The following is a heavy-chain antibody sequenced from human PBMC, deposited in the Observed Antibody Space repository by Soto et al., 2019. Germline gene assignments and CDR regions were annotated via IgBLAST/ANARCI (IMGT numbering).Heavy chain of an antibody. Sequence: LRLSCLASGFRFNGFNINWIRQAPGRGLEWAASISVSGDNIYYGDSVQGRFTISRDNSKRSVFLDLKSLRVEDTAVYYCARDLGLLQSLFDYWGQGTLVTVSS. CDR3: ARDLGLLQSLFDY. V-gene: IGHV3-21*01. D-gene: IGHD1-1*01. J-gene: IGHJ4*02. CDR2: ISVSGDNI. CDR1: GFRFNGFN.